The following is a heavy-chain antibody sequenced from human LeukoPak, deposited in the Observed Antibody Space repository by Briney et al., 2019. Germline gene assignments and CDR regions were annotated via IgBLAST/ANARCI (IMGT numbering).Heavy chain of an antibody. CDR1: GYTFTSYG. CDR2: IIPIFGTA. Sequence: SVKVSCKASGYTFTSYGISWVRQAPGQGLEWMGGIIPIFGTANYAQKFQGRVTITADKSTSTAYMELSSLRSEDTAVYYCARAAGYSYGYDVDYWGQGTLVTVSS. J-gene: IGHJ4*02. CDR3: ARAAGYSYGYDVDY. V-gene: IGHV1-69*06. D-gene: IGHD5-18*01.